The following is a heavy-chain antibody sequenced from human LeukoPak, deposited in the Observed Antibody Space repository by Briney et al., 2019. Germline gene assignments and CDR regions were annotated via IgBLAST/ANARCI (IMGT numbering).Heavy chain of an antibody. CDR2: IYYRGIT. CDR1: GGSFSGYY. J-gene: IGHJ6*03. D-gene: IGHD2-8*02. V-gene: IGHV4-34*01. CDR3: ARPILSYHHLDV. Sequence: SETLSLTCAVYGGSFSGYYWSWIRQPPGKGLEGIGSIYYRGITYYNPSLKSRVTISVDTPKNQFPLQLSSVPPAAQAVYYCARPILSYHHLDVWGKATTVTVSS.